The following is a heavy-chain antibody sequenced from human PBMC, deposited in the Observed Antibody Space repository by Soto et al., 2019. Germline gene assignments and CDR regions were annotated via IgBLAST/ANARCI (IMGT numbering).Heavy chain of an antibody. CDR3: ARASDEPGYSSGWYWFDP. D-gene: IGHD6-19*01. CDR1: GGSVSSGSYY. J-gene: IGHJ5*02. Sequence: SETLSLTCTVSGGSVSSGSYYWSWIRQPPGKGLEWIGYIYYSGSTNYNPSLKSRVTISVDTSKNQFSLKLSSVTAADTAVYYCARASDEPGYSSGWYWFDPWGQGTLVTVSS. V-gene: IGHV4-61*01. CDR2: IYYSGST.